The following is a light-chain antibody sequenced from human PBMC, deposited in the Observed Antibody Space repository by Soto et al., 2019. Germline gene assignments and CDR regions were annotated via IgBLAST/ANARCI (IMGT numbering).Light chain of an antibody. Sequence: QLVLTQPRSVSGSPGQSVTISCTGTSSDVGGYNYVSWYQQHPGKAPKLMISAVTKRPSGVPDRFSGSKSGNTASLTISGLQAEDEADYYCCSYADTNTWVFGGGTKVTVL. V-gene: IGLV2-11*01. CDR2: AVT. J-gene: IGLJ3*02. CDR1: SSDVGGYNY. CDR3: CSYADTNTWV.